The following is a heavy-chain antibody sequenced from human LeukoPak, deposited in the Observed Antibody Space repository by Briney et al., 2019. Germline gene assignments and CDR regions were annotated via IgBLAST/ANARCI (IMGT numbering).Heavy chain of an antibody. CDR2: ISAYNGNT. Sequence: ASVKVSCKASGGTFSSYAISWVRQAPGQGLEWMGWISAYNGNTNYAQKLQGRVTMTTDTSTSTAYMELRSLRSDDTAVYYCARDRNGVVVAATIDCWGQGTLVTVSS. CDR3: ARDRNGVVVAATIDC. D-gene: IGHD2-15*01. CDR1: GGTFSSYA. V-gene: IGHV1-18*01. J-gene: IGHJ4*01.